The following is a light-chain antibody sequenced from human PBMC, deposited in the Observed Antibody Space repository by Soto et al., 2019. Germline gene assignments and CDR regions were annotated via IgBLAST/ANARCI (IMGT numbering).Light chain of an antibody. J-gene: IGKJ1*01. V-gene: IGKV3-20*01. CDR3: QQYGSSPPT. Sequence: VVLSQSAATLSLSPGERATLCCRASESVSSYLAWYQQKPGQPPRLLIYDASNRAPGIPARFSGSGSGTDFTLTISRLEPEDFAVYYCQQYGSSPPTFGQGTKVDI. CDR1: ESVSSY. CDR2: DAS.